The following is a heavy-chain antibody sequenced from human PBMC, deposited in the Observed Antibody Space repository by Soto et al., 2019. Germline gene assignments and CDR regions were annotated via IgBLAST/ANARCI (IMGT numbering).Heavy chain of an antibody. J-gene: IGHJ6*02. CDR1: GYTFTSYD. CDR2: MNPNSANT. CDR3: DREGVRGTDV. Sequence: QVQLVQSGAEVKKPGASVKVSCKASGYTFTSYDINWVRQATGQGLEWMGWMNPNSANTGYAQKFXXGVTRTRNTPLTTAYLELSSLRYEDTAVYYCDREGVRGTDVWGQGTTVTVSS. D-gene: IGHD3-16*01. V-gene: IGHV1-8*01.